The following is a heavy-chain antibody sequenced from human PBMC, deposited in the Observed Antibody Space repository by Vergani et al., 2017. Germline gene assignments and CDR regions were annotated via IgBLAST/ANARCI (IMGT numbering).Heavy chain of an antibody. Sequence: VQLVESGGDVVQPGRSLRLSCAASGFTFSSYGMHWVRQAPGKGLEWVAVIWYDGSNKYYADSVKGRFTISRDNSKNTLYLQMNSLRAEDTAVYYCARDADTAMFVYYFDYWGQGTLVTVSS. CDR3: ARDADTAMFVYYFDY. D-gene: IGHD5-18*01. J-gene: IGHJ4*02. V-gene: IGHV3-33*01. CDR1: GFTFSSYG. CDR2: IWYDGSNK.